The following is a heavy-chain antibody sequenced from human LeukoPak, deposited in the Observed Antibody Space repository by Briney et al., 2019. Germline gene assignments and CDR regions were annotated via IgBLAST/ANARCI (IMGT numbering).Heavy chain of an antibody. V-gene: IGHV4-39*07. Sequence: PSETLSLTCTVSGGSITTSGYHWAWIRQPPGRGLEWIGSIYYSGSTYYNPSLKSRITISVDTSKNQFSLNLSSVTAADTAVYYCARVAYSGYDYRGYFDYWGQGTLVTVSS. J-gene: IGHJ4*02. D-gene: IGHD5-12*01. CDR3: ARVAYSGYDYRGYFDY. CDR1: GGSITTSGYH. CDR2: IYYSGST.